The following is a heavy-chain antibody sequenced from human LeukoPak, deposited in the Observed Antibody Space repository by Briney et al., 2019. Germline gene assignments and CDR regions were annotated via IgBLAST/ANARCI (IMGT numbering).Heavy chain of an antibody. Sequence: GASVKVSCKASGYTFSGFYVHWVRQAPGLGLEWMGIIKVSGGRTDYAQKFQGRVTMTRDMSTSTVYMELSNLRSEDTAVYYCAREPPESYHFDYWGQGTLVTVSS. CDR1: GYTFSGFY. J-gene: IGHJ4*02. V-gene: IGHV1-46*01. CDR3: AREPPESYHFDY. CDR2: IKVSGGRT. D-gene: IGHD2-2*01.